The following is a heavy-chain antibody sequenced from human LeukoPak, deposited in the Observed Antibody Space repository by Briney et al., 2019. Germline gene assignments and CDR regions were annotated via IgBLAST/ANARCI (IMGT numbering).Heavy chain of an antibody. D-gene: IGHD5-24*01. V-gene: IGHV4-30-2*01. CDR3: ASSSRSPYYFDY. J-gene: IGHJ4*02. Sequence: PSETLSLTCTVSGGSISSSSYYWGWIRQPPGKGLEWIGYIYHSGSTYYNPSLKSRVTISVDRSKNQFSLKLSSVTAADTAVYYCASSSRSPYYFDYWGQGTLVTVSS. CDR1: GGSISSSSYY. CDR2: IYHSGST.